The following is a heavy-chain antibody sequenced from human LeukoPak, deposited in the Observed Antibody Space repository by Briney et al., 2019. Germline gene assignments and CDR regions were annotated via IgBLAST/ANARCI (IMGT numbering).Heavy chain of an antibody. CDR3: ARGFELITFGGAIGKLNWFDS. V-gene: IGHV3-23*01. Sequence: GGSLRLSCAASGFTFSNYAMSWVRQAPGKGLEWVSAISGRGVSTSYADSVRGRFTISRDNSKNTLYLQMNSLRAEDTAVYYCARGFELITFGGAIGKLNWFDSWGEGTLVTVSS. J-gene: IGHJ5*01. CDR1: GFTFSNYA. D-gene: IGHD3-16*02. CDR2: ISGRGVST.